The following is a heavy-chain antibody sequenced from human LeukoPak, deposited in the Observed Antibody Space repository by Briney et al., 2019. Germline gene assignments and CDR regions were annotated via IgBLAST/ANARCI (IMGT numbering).Heavy chain of an antibody. CDR2: VYYGRSP. Sequence: SETLSLTCTVSGDSISSSIYYWGWIRQPPGKGLEWIGSVYYGRSPYFNPSLESRATISVDTSKNHFSLKMSSVTAADTAVYYCARSSGTGTFSYWGQGTLVTVSS. CDR3: ARSSGTGTFSY. V-gene: IGHV4-39*02. J-gene: IGHJ4*02. D-gene: IGHD6-25*01. CDR1: GDSISSSIYY.